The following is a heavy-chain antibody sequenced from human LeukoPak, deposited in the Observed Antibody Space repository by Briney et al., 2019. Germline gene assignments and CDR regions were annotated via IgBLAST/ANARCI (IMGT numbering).Heavy chain of an antibody. V-gene: IGHV3-11*01. J-gene: IGHJ4*02. CDR1: GFTFSDYY. Sequence: GGSLRLSCAASGFTFSDYYMSWIRQAPGKGLEWVSYISSSGSTIYYADSVKGRFTISRDNAKNSLYLQMNSLRAEDTAVYYCARMSEESSGWYSTHRRYFDYWGQGTLVTVSS. CDR3: ARMSEESSGWYSTHRRYFDY. CDR2: ISSSGSTI. D-gene: IGHD6-19*01.